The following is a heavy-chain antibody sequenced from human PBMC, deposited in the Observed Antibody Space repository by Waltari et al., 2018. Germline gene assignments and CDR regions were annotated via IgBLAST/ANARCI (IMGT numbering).Heavy chain of an antibody. V-gene: IGHV1-8*02. Sequence: QVQLVQSGAAVLKPGASVKVSCQASGYTFINYEINWVRQAAGQGFEWMGWVNPDSGATAYAQKFQGRITMTWDTSISTAYMELSNLRSDDTAVLYCARGRDVFANFDYNWFDPWGQGTLVTVSS. J-gene: IGHJ5*02. CDR3: ARGRDVFANFDYNWFDP. CDR1: GYTFINYE. CDR2: VNPDSGAT. D-gene: IGHD3-3*01.